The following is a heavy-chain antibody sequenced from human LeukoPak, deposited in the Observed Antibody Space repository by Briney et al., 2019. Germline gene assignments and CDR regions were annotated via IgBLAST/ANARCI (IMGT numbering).Heavy chain of an antibody. V-gene: IGHV5-51*01. Sequence: GASLQISCQGSGYRFSNYWIGWGRQMAGKGLEWMGIIYPGDYDTRYSPSFQGQFTISADKSISTAYLQWSSLKASDTAMYYCAKLGAYSSSWYGFIDYWGLGTLVTVSS. CDR2: IYPGDYDT. CDR1: GYRFSNYW. J-gene: IGHJ4*02. CDR3: AKLGAYSSSWYGFIDY. D-gene: IGHD6-13*01.